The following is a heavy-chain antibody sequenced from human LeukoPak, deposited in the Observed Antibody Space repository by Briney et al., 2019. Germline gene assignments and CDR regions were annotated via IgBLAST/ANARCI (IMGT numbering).Heavy chain of an antibody. V-gene: IGHV3-30*18. Sequence: PGGSLRLSCAASGFTFSSYGMHWVRQAPGKGLEWVAVISYDGSNKYYADSVKGRFTISRDNSKNTLYLQMNSLRAEDTAVYCCAKDQPFTIFWVGMDVWGQGTTVTVSS. J-gene: IGHJ6*02. CDR2: ISYDGSNK. D-gene: IGHD3-9*01. CDR3: AKDQPFTIFWVGMDV. CDR1: GFTFSSYG.